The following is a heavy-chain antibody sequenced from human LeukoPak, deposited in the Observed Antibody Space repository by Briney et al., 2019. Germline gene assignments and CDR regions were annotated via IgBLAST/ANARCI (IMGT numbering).Heavy chain of an antibody. CDR1: GGSISSYY. Sequence: SETLSLTCTVSGGSISSYYWSWIRQPPGKGLEWIGYIYYSGSTNCNPSLKSRVTISVDTSKNQFSLKLSSVTAADTAVYYCARGRGVLLFDYWGQGTLVTVSS. J-gene: IGHJ4*02. CDR3: ARGRGVLLFDY. CDR2: IYYSGST. D-gene: IGHD3-10*01. V-gene: IGHV4-59*08.